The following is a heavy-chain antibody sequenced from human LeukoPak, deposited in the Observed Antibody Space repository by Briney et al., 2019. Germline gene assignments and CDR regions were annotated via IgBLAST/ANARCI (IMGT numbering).Heavy chain of an antibody. D-gene: IGHD3-22*01. CDR2: ISWNSGSI. J-gene: IGHJ4*02. CDR3: AKDNYYDSSGYPGYFDY. V-gene: IGHV3-9*01. Sequence: GGSLRLSCAASGFTFDDYAMHWVRQAPGKGLEWVSGISWNSGSIGYADSVKGRFTISRDNAKNSLYLQMNSLRAEDTSLYYCAKDNYYDSSGYPGYFDYWGQGTLVTVSP. CDR1: GFTFDDYA.